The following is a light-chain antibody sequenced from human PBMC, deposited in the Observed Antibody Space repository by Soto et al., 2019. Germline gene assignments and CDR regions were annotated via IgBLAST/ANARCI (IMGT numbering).Light chain of an antibody. CDR1: QSIAGY. J-gene: IGKJ5*01. V-gene: IGKV3-11*01. Sequence: PGERATLSCRASQSIAGYLAWYQEKPGQAPRLLIYDASNRATGIPARFSGSGSGTDFTLTISSLEPEDFAVYYCQQRSNWPITFGQGKRLEIK. CDR3: QQRSNWPIT. CDR2: DAS.